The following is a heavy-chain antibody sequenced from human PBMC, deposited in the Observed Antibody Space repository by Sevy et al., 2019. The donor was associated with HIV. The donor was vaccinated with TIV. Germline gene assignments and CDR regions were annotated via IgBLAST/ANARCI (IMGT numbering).Heavy chain of an antibody. D-gene: IGHD3-22*01. J-gene: IGHJ6*02. Sequence: ASVKVSCKASGYTFTGYYMHWVRQAPGQGLEWMGWINPNSGGTNYAQKFQGRVTMTRDTSISTAYMELSRLRSDDTAVYYCASNYYDSSGYYLSRGHYYSNGMDVWGQGTTVTVSS. V-gene: IGHV1-2*02. CDR1: GYTFTGYY. CDR3: ASNYYDSSGYYLSRGHYYSNGMDV. CDR2: INPNSGGT.